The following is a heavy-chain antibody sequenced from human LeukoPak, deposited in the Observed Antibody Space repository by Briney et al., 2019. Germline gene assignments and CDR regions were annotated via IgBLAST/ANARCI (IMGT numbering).Heavy chain of an antibody. Sequence: KPSETLSLTCAVYGGSFSGYYWSWIRRPPGKGLEWIGEINHSGSTNYNPSLKSRVTISVDTSKNQFSLKLSSVTAADTAVYYCARGVRTIFGLVIIRDYFDYWGQGTLVTVSS. CDR3: ARGVRTIFGLVIIRDYFDY. J-gene: IGHJ4*02. V-gene: IGHV4-34*01. CDR1: GGSFSGYY. D-gene: IGHD3-3*01. CDR2: INHSGST.